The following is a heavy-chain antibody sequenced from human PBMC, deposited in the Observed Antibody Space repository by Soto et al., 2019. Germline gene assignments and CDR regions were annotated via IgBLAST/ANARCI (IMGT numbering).Heavy chain of an antibody. CDR3: AREKSGSYYGFDY. CDR1: GFTFSSYE. Sequence: EVQLVESGGGLAQPGGSLRLSCAASGFTFSSYEMNWVRQAPGKGLEWVSYISSSGSTIYYADSVKGRFTISRDNAKNSLYLQMNSLRAEDTAVYYCAREKSGSYYGFDYWGQGTLVTVSS. V-gene: IGHV3-48*03. D-gene: IGHD1-26*01. J-gene: IGHJ4*02. CDR2: ISSSGSTI.